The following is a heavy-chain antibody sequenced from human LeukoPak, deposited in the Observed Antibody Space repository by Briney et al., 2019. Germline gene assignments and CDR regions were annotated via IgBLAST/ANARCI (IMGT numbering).Heavy chain of an antibody. V-gene: IGHV3-33*01. Sequence: GGSLRLSCAASGFTFSSYGMHWVRQAPGKGLEWVAVIWYDGSNKYYADSVKGRFTISRDNSKITLYLQMNSLRAEDTAVYYCARGGVYYGSGSYYPIFDYWGQGTLVTVSS. J-gene: IGHJ4*02. D-gene: IGHD3-10*01. CDR2: IWYDGSNK. CDR3: ARGGVYYGSGSYYPIFDY. CDR1: GFTFSSYG.